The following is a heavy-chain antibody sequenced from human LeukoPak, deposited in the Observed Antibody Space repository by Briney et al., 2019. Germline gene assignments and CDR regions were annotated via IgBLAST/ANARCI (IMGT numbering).Heavy chain of an antibody. V-gene: IGHV4-39*07. D-gene: IGHD6-13*01. J-gene: IGHJ5*02. CDR1: GGSISSSSYY. Sequence: PSETLSLTCTVSGGSISSSSYYWGWIRQPPGKGLEWIGSIYYSGSTYYNPSLKSRVTISVDTSKNQFSLKLSSVTAADTAVYYCARGGSSWYGNWFDPWGQGTLVTVSS. CDR2: IYYSGST. CDR3: ARGGSSWYGNWFDP.